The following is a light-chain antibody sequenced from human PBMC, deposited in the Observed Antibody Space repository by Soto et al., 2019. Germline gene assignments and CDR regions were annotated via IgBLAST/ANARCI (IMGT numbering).Light chain of an antibody. J-gene: IGKJ5*01. V-gene: IGKV3D-20*02. CDR2: GAS. Sequence: VLTQSPVTLSLSPGERVTLSCGATQSGPTTSIVWYQHRPGLAPRLLVDGASRRATGIPDRFSGGGSHLIISRLEPEDFAVYYCQQRSDWPLTFGQGTRLEIK. CDR3: QQRSDWPLT. CDR1: QSGPTTS.